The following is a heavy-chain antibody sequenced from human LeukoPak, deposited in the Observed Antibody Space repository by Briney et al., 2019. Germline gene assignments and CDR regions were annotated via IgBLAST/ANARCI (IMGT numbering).Heavy chain of an antibody. J-gene: IGHJ5*02. Sequence: ASVKASCKASGYTFTSYGISWVRQAPGQGLEWMGWISAYNGNTNYAQKLQGRVTMTTDTSTSTAYMELRSLRSDDTAVYYCARGRCSSTSCYARFGWFDPWGQGTLVTVSS. CDR3: ARGRCSSTSCYARFGWFDP. CDR2: ISAYNGNT. D-gene: IGHD2-2*01. CDR1: GYTFTSYG. V-gene: IGHV1-18*04.